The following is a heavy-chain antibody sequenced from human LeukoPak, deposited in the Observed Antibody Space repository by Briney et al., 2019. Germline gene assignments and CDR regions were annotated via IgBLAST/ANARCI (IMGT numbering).Heavy chain of an antibody. CDR2: LSQSGGT. Sequence: SETLSLTCAVYSGSLNSYFWSWIRQVPGKGLEWIAELSQSGGTHYNPSLRSRVTISVDTSKNQFSLNLAPVTAADTAIYYCARVAGGVFDIWDQGALVTVSS. J-gene: IGHJ4*02. CDR3: ARVAGGVFDI. V-gene: IGHV4-34*01. CDR1: SGSLNSYF. D-gene: IGHD6-19*01.